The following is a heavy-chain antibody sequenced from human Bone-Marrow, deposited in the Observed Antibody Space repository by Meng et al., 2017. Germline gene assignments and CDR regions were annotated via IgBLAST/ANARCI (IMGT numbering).Heavy chain of an antibody. CDR1: GGSISSGNHY. CDR2: IYYSGST. Sequence: QVRLPESGPGWVKPSQTLSLTCTVSGGSISSGNHYWSWIRQHPGKGLEYIGYIYYSGSTYYNPSLKSRVIISVDTSKNQFSLRLNSVTAADTAVYYCASLYGDSSVWYLDLWGRGTLVTVSS. J-gene: IGHJ2*01. CDR3: ASLYGDSSVWYLDL. D-gene: IGHD4-17*01. V-gene: IGHV4-31*03.